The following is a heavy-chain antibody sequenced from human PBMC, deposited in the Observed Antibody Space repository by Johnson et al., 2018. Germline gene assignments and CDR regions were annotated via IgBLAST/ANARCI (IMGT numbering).Heavy chain of an antibody. CDR1: GGTFSIYA. CDR2: IIPVFGGA. V-gene: IGHV1-69*12. CDR3: ARAGTMIYGMEA. D-gene: IGHD1-1*01. J-gene: IGHJ6*02. Sequence: QVQLVQSGAEVEKPGSSVKVSCKASGGTFSIYAISWVRQAPGQGLEWVGGIIPVFGGAKYAPTFKGRATITGDESTNTAYMELSSLRTEDTAVYYCARAGTMIYGMEAWDQGTTVTISS.